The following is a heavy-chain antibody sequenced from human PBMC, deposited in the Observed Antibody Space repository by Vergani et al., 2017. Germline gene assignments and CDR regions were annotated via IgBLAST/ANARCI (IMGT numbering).Heavy chain of an antibody. J-gene: IGHJ4*02. CDR2: VHTDGTA. CDR3: ARRSGIVYDIFSGTQYFFDF. D-gene: IGHD3-9*01. V-gene: IGHV4-61*02. Sequence: QVQLQESGPGLVKPSQTLSLTCTVSGGSISSGSYYWSWIRQPAGKGLEWLGRVHTDGTAYYNPSLRTRVRLSADLSQSHFSLKMTSLTAADTAVYYCARRSGIVYDIFSGTQYFFDFWGQGTLVTVSS. CDR1: GGSISSGSYY.